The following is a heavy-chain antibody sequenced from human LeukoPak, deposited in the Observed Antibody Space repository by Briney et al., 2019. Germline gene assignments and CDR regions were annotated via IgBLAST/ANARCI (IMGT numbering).Heavy chain of an antibody. D-gene: IGHD4-17*01. V-gene: IGHV4-59*01. J-gene: IGHJ4*02. Sequence: SETLSLTFTVSGASISSYYWSWIRQPPGKGLEWLGYIYYIGSTNYNPSLKSRVTISVDTSKNQFSLKLSSVTAADTAVYYCARDDCSDHNFDYWGQGTLVTVSS. CDR2: IYYIGST. CDR1: GASISSYY. CDR3: ARDDCSDHNFDY.